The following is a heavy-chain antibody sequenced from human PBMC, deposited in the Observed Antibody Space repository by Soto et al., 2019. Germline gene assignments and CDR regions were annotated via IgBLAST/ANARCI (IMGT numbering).Heavy chain of an antibody. CDR2: ISGSGVST. J-gene: IGHJ6*02. D-gene: IGHD3-3*02. V-gene: IGHV3-23*01. Sequence: EVQLLESGGGLVQPGGSLRLSCAASGFTFSSYAMNWVRQAPGKGVEWVSAISGSGVSTYYADSVKGRFTISRDNYKNTRYLQISSLIAEDTAVYYCAKVPIVGVVSRSYGMDIWGLGTTFTVSS. CDR1: GFTFSSYA. CDR3: AKVPIVGVVSRSYGMDI.